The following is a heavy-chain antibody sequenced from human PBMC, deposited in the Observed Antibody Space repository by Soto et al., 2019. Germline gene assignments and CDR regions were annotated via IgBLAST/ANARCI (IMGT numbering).Heavy chain of an antibody. CDR1: GNTFTGYY. V-gene: IGHV1-2*02. D-gene: IGHD3-10*01. CDR3: ARWGNIGAGGYYYGMDV. CDR2: INPNSGDT. Sequence: QVQLEQSGADVKKPGASVKVSCKASGNTFTGYYIHWVRQAPGQGLEWMGWINPNSGDTSYAQNFQGRVTMTRDTSITTAYMELNRLEFADTAMYYCARWGNIGAGGYYYGMDVWGQGTTVIVSS. J-gene: IGHJ6*02.